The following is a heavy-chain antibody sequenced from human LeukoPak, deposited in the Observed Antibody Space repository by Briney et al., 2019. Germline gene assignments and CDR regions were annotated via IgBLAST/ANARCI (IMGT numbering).Heavy chain of an antibody. CDR1: GYSISSGYY. CDR3: ARTRYYYGSGSSYFDY. J-gene: IGHJ4*02. D-gene: IGHD3-10*01. V-gene: IGHV4-38-2*01. CDR2: IYHSGST. Sequence: SETLSRTCAVTGYSISSGYYWGWVRQPPGKGLAWIGSIYHSGSTYYDPSLKSRVTISVDTSKNQFSLKLSSVTAADTAVYYCARTRYYYGSGSSYFDYWGQGTLVTVSS.